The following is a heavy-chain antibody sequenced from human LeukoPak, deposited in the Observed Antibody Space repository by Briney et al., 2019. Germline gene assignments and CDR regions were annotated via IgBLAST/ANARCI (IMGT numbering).Heavy chain of an antibody. Sequence: ASVKVSYKASGYTFISYGISWVRQAPGQGLEWMGWISAYNGNTNYAQKLQGRVTMTTDTSTSTAYMELRSLRSDDTAVYYCARGYCSSTSCTYYYYMDVWGKGTTVTVSS. CDR2: ISAYNGNT. J-gene: IGHJ6*03. CDR1: GYTFISYG. D-gene: IGHD2-2*01. CDR3: ARGYCSSTSCTYYYYMDV. V-gene: IGHV1-18*01.